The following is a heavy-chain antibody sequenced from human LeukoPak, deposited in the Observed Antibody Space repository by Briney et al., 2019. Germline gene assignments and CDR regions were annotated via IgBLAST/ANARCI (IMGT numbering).Heavy chain of an antibody. CDR2: INSDGTSI. D-gene: IGHD1-26*01. V-gene: IGHV3-74*01. CDR1: GFTFSSNYW. CDR3: ARGDGNYYDAFDI. Sequence: GGSPRLSCAASGFTFSSNYWMHWVRQAPGKGLVWVSRINSDGTSISYADSVKGRFTISRDNAKNTLYLQMNSLRAEDTAVYYCARGDGNYYDAFDIWGQGTMVTVSS. J-gene: IGHJ3*02.